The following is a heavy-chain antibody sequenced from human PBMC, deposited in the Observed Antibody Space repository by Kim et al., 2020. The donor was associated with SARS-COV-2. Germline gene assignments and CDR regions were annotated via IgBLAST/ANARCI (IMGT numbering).Heavy chain of an antibody. Sequence: GGSLRLSCAASGFIFSSYTMHWFRQPPGKGLDWVAVISYDGTEKHYADSVKGRFTISRDNSKNTLYLQMDSLRDEDTAVYYCVRELARTADFEYWGQGTLVTVSS. CDR2: ISYDGTEK. CDR1: GFIFSSYT. CDR3: VRELARTADFEY. D-gene: IGHD2-21*02. J-gene: IGHJ4*02. V-gene: IGHV3-30*04.